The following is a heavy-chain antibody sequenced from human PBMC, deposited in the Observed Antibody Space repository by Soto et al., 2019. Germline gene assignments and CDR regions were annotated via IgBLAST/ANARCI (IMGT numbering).Heavy chain of an antibody. V-gene: IGHV4-39*01. Sequence: PSETLSLTCAVSGGSISITTYYWACIRQPPGKGLEWVATIYYSGATYYNPSLKSRLTISIDTSKNQFSLRLSSVTAADTAMYYCARYYDTSNRPYFHHWGQGTRVTVSS. CDR2: IYYSGAT. D-gene: IGHD3-22*01. CDR1: GGSISITTYY. CDR3: ARYYDTSNRPYFHH. J-gene: IGHJ1*01.